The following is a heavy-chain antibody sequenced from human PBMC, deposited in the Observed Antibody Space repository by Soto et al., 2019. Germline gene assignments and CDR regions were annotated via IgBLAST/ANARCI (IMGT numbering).Heavy chain of an antibody. CDR2: IIPIFGTA. J-gene: IGHJ2*01. CDR1: GGTFSSYT. CDR3: AIENHSWLHLLYCGR. D-gene: IGHD5-12*01. Sequence: QVQLVQSGAEVKKPGSSVTVSCKASGGTFSSYTISWVRQAPGQGLEWMGGIIPIFGTANYAQKFQGRVRLPADESTSTAVIELRRLRSEDTAVYYCAIENHSWLHLLYCGRWCRGTLVTIS. V-gene: IGHV1-69*12.